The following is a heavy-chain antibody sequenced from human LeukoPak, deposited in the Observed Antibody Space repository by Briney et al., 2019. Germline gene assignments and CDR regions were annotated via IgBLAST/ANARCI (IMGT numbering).Heavy chain of an antibody. V-gene: IGHV4-4*02. D-gene: IGHD5-24*01. CDR3: ASDGRDGFNLGH. CDR2: IYHTGRT. CDR1: GGSISSNNW. J-gene: IGHJ4*02. Sequence: SGTLSLTCAVSGGSISSNNWWSWVRQPPGKGLEWIGEIYHTGRTNYSPSLKSRVTVLVDKSKNQFSLRLTSVTAADTALYYCASDGRDGFNLGHWGQGTLVTVSS.